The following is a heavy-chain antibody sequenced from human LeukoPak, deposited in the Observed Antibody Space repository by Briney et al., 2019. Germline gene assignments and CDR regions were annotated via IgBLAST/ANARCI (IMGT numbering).Heavy chain of an antibody. J-gene: IGHJ4*02. CDR1: GFTFSDAW. V-gene: IGHV3-15*01. D-gene: IGHD6-13*01. Sequence: GGSLRLSCAASGFTFSDAWMSWVRQAPGKGLEWVGRIKSETDGGTTDYAAPVKGRFTISRDDSKNTLFLQMNSLKIEDTAVYYCTRSSWSDYWGQGTLVTVSS. CDR2: IKSETDGGTT. CDR3: TRSSWSDY.